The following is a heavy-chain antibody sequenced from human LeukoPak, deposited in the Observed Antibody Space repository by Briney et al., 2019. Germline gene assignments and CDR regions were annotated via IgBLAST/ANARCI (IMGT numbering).Heavy chain of an antibody. CDR3: ARDLMAEEDIVVVVAATGFDY. J-gene: IGHJ4*02. CDR2: INPNSGGT. Sequence: ASVKVSCKASGYTFTGYYMQWVRQAPGQGLEWMGRINPNSGGTNYAQKFQGRVTMTRDTSISTAYMELSRLRSDDTAVYYCARDLMAEEDIVVVVAATGFDYWGQGTLVTVSS. CDR1: GYTFTGYY. V-gene: IGHV1-2*06. D-gene: IGHD2-15*01.